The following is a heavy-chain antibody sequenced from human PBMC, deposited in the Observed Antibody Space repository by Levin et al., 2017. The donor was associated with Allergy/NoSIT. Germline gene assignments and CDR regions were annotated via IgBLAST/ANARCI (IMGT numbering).Heavy chain of an antibody. CDR3: AKGLNWGSPNTFDY. Sequence: GGSLRLSCAASGFTFGDYAMHWVRQAPGKGLEWVSGINWNRDKIGYADSVRARFTISRDNAKNSLYLQMNSLGPEDTALYYCAKGLNWGSPNTFDYRGQGTLVTVSS. J-gene: IGHJ4*02. D-gene: IGHD7-27*01. CDR1: GFTFGDYA. V-gene: IGHV3-9*01. CDR2: INWNRDKI.